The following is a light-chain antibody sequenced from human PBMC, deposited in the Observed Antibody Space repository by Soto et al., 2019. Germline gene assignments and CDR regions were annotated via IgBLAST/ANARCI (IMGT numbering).Light chain of an antibody. Sequence: EIQMTQSPSTLSASVGDRVTITCRASQSMTSWLAWYQQKPGKAPKLLIYKASSLESGVPSRFSGSGSGTEFTLTISSLQPDDFATYYCQQYNSYPFTFGPGTKVDIK. CDR3: QQYNSYPFT. J-gene: IGKJ3*01. CDR2: KAS. V-gene: IGKV1-5*03. CDR1: QSMTSW.